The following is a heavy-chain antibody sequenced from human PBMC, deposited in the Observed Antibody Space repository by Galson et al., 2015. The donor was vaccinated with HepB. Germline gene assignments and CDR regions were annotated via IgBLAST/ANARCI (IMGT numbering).Heavy chain of an antibody. Sequence: KPTQTLTLTCTFSGFSLSTSGMCVSWIRQPPGKALEWLARIDWDDDKYYSTSLKTRLTISKDTSKNQVVLTMANMDPVDTATYYCARMYSSGWFFFDYWGQGTLVTVSS. J-gene: IGHJ4*02. V-gene: IGHV2-70*11. D-gene: IGHD6-19*01. CDR2: IDWDDDK. CDR1: GFSLSTSGMC. CDR3: ARMYSSGWFFFDY.